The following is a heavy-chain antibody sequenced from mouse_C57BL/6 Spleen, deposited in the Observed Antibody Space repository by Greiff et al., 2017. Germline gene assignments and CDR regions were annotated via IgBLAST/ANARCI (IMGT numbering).Heavy chain of an antibody. V-gene: IGHV5-16*01. CDR3: ARDDYDGMYAMDY. D-gene: IGHD2-4*01. CDR1: GFTFSDYY. CDR2: INYDGSST. J-gene: IGHJ4*01. Sequence: EVKLVESEGGLVQPGSSMKLSCTASGFTFSDYYMAWVRQVPEKGLEWVANINYDGSSTYYLDSLKSRFIISRDNAKNILYLQMSSLKSEDTATYYCARDDYDGMYAMDYWGQGTSVTVSS.